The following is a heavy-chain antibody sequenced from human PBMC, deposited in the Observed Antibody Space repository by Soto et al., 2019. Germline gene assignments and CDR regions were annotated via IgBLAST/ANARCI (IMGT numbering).Heavy chain of an antibody. J-gene: IGHJ4*02. CDR1: GYRFTNYW. CDR2: IFPGDSDT. V-gene: IGHV5-51*01. Sequence: GESLKISCKGSGYRFTNYWISWVRHMPAKGLEWMGIIFPGDSDTRYSPSFRGQVTISSDTSISTAYLQWRSLEASDSAMYYCARGLTSISNTYYSDYWGQGTKVTVSS. D-gene: IGHD1-26*01. CDR3: ARGLTSISNTYYSDY.